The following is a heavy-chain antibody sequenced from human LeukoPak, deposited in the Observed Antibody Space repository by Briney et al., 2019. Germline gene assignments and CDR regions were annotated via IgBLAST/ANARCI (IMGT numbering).Heavy chain of an antibody. CDR1: GGSISSYY. D-gene: IGHD6-13*01. CDR2: IYYSGST. Sequence: SSETLSLTCTVSGGSISSYYWSWIRQPPGKGLEWIGYIYYSGSTNYNPSLKSRVTISVDTSKNQFSLKLSSVTAADTAVYYCALLAAVTTSNFDYWGQGTLVTVSS. V-gene: IGHV4-59*01. CDR3: ALLAAVTTSNFDY. J-gene: IGHJ4*02.